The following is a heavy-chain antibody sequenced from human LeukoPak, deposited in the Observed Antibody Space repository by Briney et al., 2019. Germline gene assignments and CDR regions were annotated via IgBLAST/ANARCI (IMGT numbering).Heavy chain of an antibody. CDR1: GFTFSSCG. CDR2: IGPTGTDR. CDR3: AKDPGYGDYQY. V-gene: IGHV3-23*01. Sequence: PGGSLRLSCAASGFTFSSCGFNWVRQAPGKGLEWVSSIGPTGTDRYYADSVKGRFTISRDNSKNTLYLQMNSLRAEDTAVYYCAKDPGYGDYQYWGQGTLVTISS. D-gene: IGHD4-17*01. J-gene: IGHJ4*02.